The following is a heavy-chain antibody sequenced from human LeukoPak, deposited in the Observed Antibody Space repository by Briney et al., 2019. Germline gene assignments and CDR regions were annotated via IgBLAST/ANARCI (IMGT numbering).Heavy chain of an antibody. CDR2: IYYSGST. D-gene: IGHD4-23*01. V-gene: IGHV4-59*01. J-gene: IGHJ4*02. CDR1: GGPISSYY. CDR3: ARDGNYGGDFDY. Sequence: SETLSLTCTVSGGPISSYYWSWIRQPPGKGLEWIGYIYYSGSTNCNPSLKSRVTISVDTSKNQFSLKLSSVTAADTAVYYCARDGNYGGDFDYWGQGTLVTVSS.